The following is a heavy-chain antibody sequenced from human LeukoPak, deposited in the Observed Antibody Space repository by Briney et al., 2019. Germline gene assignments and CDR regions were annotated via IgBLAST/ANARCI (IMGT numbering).Heavy chain of an antibody. CDR3: AIPPPDSSSWLFDY. J-gene: IGHJ4*02. CDR2: ISHNGGST. D-gene: IGHD6-13*01. Sequence: GESLRLSCAASGFTFSSYAMSWLRQRPGKGLEWGSTISHNGGSTYYADSVKRRFTISKDNSKNTLYLQMRRLRAEDTPVYYCAIPPPDSSSWLFDYWGQGALVTVSS. V-gene: IGHV3-23*01. CDR1: GFTFSSYA.